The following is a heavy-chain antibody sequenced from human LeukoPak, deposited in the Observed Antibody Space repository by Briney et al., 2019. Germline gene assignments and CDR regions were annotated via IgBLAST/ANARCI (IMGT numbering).Heavy chain of an antibody. D-gene: IGHD3-22*01. Sequence: SQTLSLTCTVAGGSISSGDYYWSWIRQPPGKGLEWIGYIYYSGSTYYNPSLKSRVTISVDTSKNQFSLKLSSVTAADTAVYYCARYYYDSSGYVEGDWFDPWGQGTLVTVSS. J-gene: IGHJ5*02. CDR2: IYYSGST. CDR3: ARYYYDSSGYVEGDWFDP. CDR1: GGSISSGDYY. V-gene: IGHV4-30-4*01.